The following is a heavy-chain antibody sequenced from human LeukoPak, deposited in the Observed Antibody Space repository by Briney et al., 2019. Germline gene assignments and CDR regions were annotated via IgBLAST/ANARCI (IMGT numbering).Heavy chain of an antibody. Sequence: ASVKVSCKASGYTFTSYYMHWVRQAPGQGLEWMGIINPSGGSTSYAQKFQGRVTMTRDMSTSTVYMELSSLRAEDTAVYYCARERGYTYFDYWGQGTLVTVSS. CDR2: INPSGGST. CDR3: ARERGYTYFDY. CDR1: GYTFTSYY. D-gene: IGHD3-22*01. V-gene: IGHV1-46*01. J-gene: IGHJ4*02.